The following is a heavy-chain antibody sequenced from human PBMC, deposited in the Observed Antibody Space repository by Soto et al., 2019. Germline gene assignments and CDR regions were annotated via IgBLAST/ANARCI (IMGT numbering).Heavy chain of an antibody. CDR3: ARSFTYGAQRFDY. Sequence: SETLSLTCSVSGDSMNTYFWTWIRQPPGKGLEWIGYIYDGGTTNYNPSLKSRAAISVDTSKNQFSLNLTSVTAADTAMYYCARSFTYGAQRFDYWGQGALVTVS. CDR1: GDSMNTYF. CDR2: IYDGGTT. J-gene: IGHJ4*02. D-gene: IGHD3-10*01. V-gene: IGHV4-59*01.